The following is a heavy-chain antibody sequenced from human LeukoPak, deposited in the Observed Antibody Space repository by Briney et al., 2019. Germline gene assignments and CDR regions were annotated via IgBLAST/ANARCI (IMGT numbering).Heavy chain of an antibody. D-gene: IGHD2-21*02. CDR1: GFTFSSYG. CDR3: AKDAGVVVTAFGFDY. CDR2: IWYDGSNK. V-gene: IGHV3-33*06. J-gene: IGHJ4*02. Sequence: PGGSLRLSCAASGFTFSSYGMHWVRQAPGKGLERVAVIWYDGSNKYYADSVKGRFTISRDNSKNTLYLQMNSLRAEDPAVYYCAKDAGVVVTAFGFDYWGQGTLVTVSS.